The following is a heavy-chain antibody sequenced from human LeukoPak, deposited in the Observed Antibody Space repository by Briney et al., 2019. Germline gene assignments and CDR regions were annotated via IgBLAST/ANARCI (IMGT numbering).Heavy chain of an antibody. D-gene: IGHD3-16*02. CDR3: ARDKDDYVWGTYRW. Sequence: SETLSLTRALSGYSLSSGYYWGWVRQAPGKGREWIGSIYHTGSTDYNPSLKSRLTISVDMSENQFSLNLRSVTAADTAVYYCARDKDDYVWGTYRWWGQGMLVTVSS. CDR1: GYSLSSGYY. V-gene: IGHV4-38-2*01. CDR2: IYHTGST. J-gene: IGHJ4*02.